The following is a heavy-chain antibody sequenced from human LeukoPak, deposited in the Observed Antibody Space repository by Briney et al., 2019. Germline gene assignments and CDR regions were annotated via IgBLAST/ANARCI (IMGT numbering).Heavy chain of an antibody. Sequence: GESLKISCKGSGYSFTSYWSGWVRQMPGKGLEWMGIIYPGDSDTRYSPSFQGQVTISADKSISTAYLQWSSLKASDTAMYYCARDLEGSGSFYRPSYDYWGQGTLVTVSS. V-gene: IGHV5-51*01. CDR3: ARDLEGSGSFYRPSYDY. D-gene: IGHD3-10*01. CDR1: GYSFTSYW. CDR2: IYPGDSDT. J-gene: IGHJ4*02.